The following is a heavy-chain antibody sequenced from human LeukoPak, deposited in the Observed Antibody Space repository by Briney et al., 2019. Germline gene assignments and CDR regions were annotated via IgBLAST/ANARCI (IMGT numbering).Heavy chain of an antibody. D-gene: IGHD3-22*01. J-gene: IGHJ4*02. CDR3: ARGAYDSSGYYPYY. Sequence: GGSLRLSCAASGFTFSSYSMNWVRQAPGKGLEWVSYISSSGSTIYYADSVKGRFTISRDNAKNSLYLQMNSLRAEDTAVYYCARGAYDSSGYYPYYWGQGTLVTVSS. CDR2: ISSSGSTI. V-gene: IGHV3-48*04. CDR1: GFTFSSYS.